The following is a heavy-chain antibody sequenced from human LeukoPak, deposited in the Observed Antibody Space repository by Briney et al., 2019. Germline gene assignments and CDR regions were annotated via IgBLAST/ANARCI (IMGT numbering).Heavy chain of an antibody. Sequence: GGSLRLSCAASGFTFSSYAMSWVRQAPGKGLEWVSAISGSGGSTYYADPVKGRFTFPREDSKNTLYLKMNSLRAEDTAVYYCAKTPGIMITFGGVIAVGRFDPWGQGTLVTVSS. CDR3: AKTPGIMITFGGVIAVGRFDP. D-gene: IGHD3-16*02. V-gene: IGHV3-23*01. CDR1: GFTFSSYA. J-gene: IGHJ5*02. CDR2: ISGSGGST.